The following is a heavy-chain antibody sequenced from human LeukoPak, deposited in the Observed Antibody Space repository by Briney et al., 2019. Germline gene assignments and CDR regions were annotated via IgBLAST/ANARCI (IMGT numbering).Heavy chain of an antibody. D-gene: IGHD3-9*01. Sequence: FQGRVTFTTDTSTSTAYMELRSLRSDDTAVYYCARVDILTGYYYFDYWGQGTLVTVSS. V-gene: IGHV1-18*01. CDR3: ARVDILTGYYYFDY. J-gene: IGHJ4*02.